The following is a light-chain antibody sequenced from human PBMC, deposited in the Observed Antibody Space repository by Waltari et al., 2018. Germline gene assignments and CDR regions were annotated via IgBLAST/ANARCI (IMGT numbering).Light chain of an antibody. CDR1: QTISSY. CDR3: QQSSSTPPWT. Sequence: DIQMTQSPSSLSASVGDRVTITCRASQTISSYLNWYQQKPGKAPHLLIYTASSLQSGVPSRFRGNGSGTDFTLPISSLQPEDFATYYCQQSSSTPPWTFGQGTKVEIK. J-gene: IGKJ1*01. V-gene: IGKV1-39*01. CDR2: TAS.